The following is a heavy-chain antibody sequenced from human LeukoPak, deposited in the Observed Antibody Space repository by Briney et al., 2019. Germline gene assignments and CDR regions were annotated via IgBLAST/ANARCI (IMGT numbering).Heavy chain of an antibody. CDR1: GFTFSGSA. Sequence: PGGSLRLSCAASGFTFSGSAMHWVRQASGKGLEWVGRIRSKANSYATAYAASVKGRFTISRDDSKNTAYLQMNSLKTEDTAVYYCTASDHLYCSSISCHFDYWGQGTLVTVSS. V-gene: IGHV3-73*01. J-gene: IGHJ4*02. CDR3: TASDHLYCSSISCHFDY. CDR2: IRSKANSYAT. D-gene: IGHD2-2*01.